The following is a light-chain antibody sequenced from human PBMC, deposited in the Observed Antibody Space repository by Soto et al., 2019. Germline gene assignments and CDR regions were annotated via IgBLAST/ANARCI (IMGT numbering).Light chain of an antibody. CDR3: GSYTSSDTMI. Sequence: QSALTQPASVSGFPGQSITISCTGTSSDIGRYNYDACYQHSPGKAPKLIIYDVSDRPSGVSIRFSGSKSGTTASLTISGLQAEDEADYSCGSYTSSDTMIFGGGTKLTVL. CDR1: SSDIGRYNY. V-gene: IGLV2-14*03. J-gene: IGLJ2*01. CDR2: DVS.